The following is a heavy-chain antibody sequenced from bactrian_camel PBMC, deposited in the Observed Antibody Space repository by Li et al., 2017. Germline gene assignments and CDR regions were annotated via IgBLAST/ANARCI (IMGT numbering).Heavy chain of an antibody. D-gene: IGHD6*01. CDR1: GYTYSTYC. CDR2: IFSGGPYK. J-gene: IGHJ4*01. V-gene: IGHV3S1*01. Sequence: QLVESGGGSVQAGGSLRLSCAASGYTYSTYCMAWFRQAPGKEREGVAAIFSGGPYKHYADWVKGRFTISQDNAKHTLYLQMDSLKPEDTAMYYCAAEGYDGSCRVGGQFDYWGQGTQVTVS. CDR3: AAEGYDGSCRVGGQFDY.